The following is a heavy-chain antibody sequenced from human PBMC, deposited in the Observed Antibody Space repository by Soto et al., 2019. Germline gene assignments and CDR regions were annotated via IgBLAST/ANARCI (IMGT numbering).Heavy chain of an antibody. CDR1: GYTFTSYG. Sequence: QVQLVQSGAEVKKPGASVKVSCKASGYTFTSYGISWVRQAPGQGLEWMGWISAYNGNTNYAQKLQGRVTMNTDTSTSTAYMELRSLRSDDTAVYYCARERAYDFWSGYYTSIEHYFDYWGQGTLVTVSS. J-gene: IGHJ4*02. D-gene: IGHD3-3*01. V-gene: IGHV1-18*01. CDR3: ARERAYDFWSGYYTSIEHYFDY. CDR2: ISAYNGNT.